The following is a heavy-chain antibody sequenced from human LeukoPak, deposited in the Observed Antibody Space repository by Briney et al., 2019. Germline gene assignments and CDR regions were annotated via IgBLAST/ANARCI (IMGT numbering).Heavy chain of an antibody. D-gene: IGHD3-10*01. CDR2: IRYDGSNK. Sequence: PGGSLRLSCAASGFTFSSYGMHWVRQAPGKGLEWVAFIRYDGSNKYYADSVKGRFTISRDNSKNTLYLQMNSLRAGDTAVYYCARVRGGVNSYWGQGTLVTVSS. V-gene: IGHV3-30*02. J-gene: IGHJ4*02. CDR3: ARVRGGVNSY. CDR1: GFTFSSYG.